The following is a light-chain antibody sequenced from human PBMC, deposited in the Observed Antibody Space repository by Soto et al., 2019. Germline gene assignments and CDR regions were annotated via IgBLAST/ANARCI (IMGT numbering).Light chain of an antibody. J-gene: IGKJ1*01. Sequence: ETVLTQSPATLSLSPGESATLSCRASQSVSSNLAWYQQKPGQAPRLLIYGASTRATGIPARFSGSGSGTEFTLTISSLQSGDFAVYYCQQYADWPRTFGQGTKVDIK. CDR2: GAS. V-gene: IGKV3-15*01. CDR3: QQYADWPRT. CDR1: QSVSSN.